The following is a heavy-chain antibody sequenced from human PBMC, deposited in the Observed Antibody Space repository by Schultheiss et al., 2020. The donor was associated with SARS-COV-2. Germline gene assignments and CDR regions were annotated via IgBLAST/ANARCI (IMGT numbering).Heavy chain of an antibody. CDR1: GYTFTSYY. CDR3: ARSAGYKGRYCSGGSCSNLSHHDAFDI. J-gene: IGHJ3*02. CDR2: INPSGGST. Sequence: ASVKVSCKASGYTFTSYYMHWVRQAPGQGLEWMGIINPSGGSTSYAQKFQGRVTMTRDTSTSTVYMELSSLRSEDTAVYYCARSAGYKGRYCSGGSCSNLSHHDAFDIWGQGTMVTVSS. D-gene: IGHD2-15*01. V-gene: IGHV1-46*03.